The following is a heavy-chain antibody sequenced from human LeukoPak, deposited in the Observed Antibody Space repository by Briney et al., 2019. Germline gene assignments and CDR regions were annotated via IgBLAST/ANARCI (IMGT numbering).Heavy chain of an antibody. CDR2: INPNSGGT. D-gene: IGHD1-14*01. V-gene: IGHV1-2*07. CDR1: GYTFTCYY. CDR3: AREHGTNWFDP. Sequence: ASVKVSCKASGYTFTCYYMHWLRQAPGQGLDWMGWINPNSGGTNYSHKFQGRVTMTRYTAISTAYMEMRRLRSDDTAVYYCAREHGTNWFDPWGQGTLVTVSS. J-gene: IGHJ5*02.